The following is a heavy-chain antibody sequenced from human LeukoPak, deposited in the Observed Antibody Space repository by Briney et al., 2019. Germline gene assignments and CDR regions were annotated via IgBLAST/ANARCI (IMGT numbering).Heavy chain of an antibody. Sequence: ASVKVSCKASGGTFSSYAINWLRQAPGQGLEWIGGIIPIFGTTNYAQMFQGRVTITADESTSTAYMELISLTSEDTAVYYCARGLSSSYFDYWGQGTLVTVSS. CDR1: GGTFSSYA. D-gene: IGHD6-13*01. CDR2: IIPIFGTT. V-gene: IGHV1-69*13. J-gene: IGHJ4*02. CDR3: ARGLSSSYFDY.